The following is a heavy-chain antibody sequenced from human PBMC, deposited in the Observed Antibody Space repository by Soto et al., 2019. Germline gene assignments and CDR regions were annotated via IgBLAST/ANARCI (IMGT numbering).Heavy chain of an antibody. J-gene: IGHJ4*02. Sequence: GGSLRLSCAASGITFSTYAMSWVRQAPGKGLEWVSAISGSGGSTYYADSMKGRFTISRDKSKNTLYLQMNSLRAEDTALYYCAKSFSSNWYDYFDYWGQGSLVTVSS. CDR3: AKSFSSNWYDYFDY. V-gene: IGHV3-23*01. CDR2: ISGSGGST. D-gene: IGHD6-13*01. CDR1: GITFSTYA.